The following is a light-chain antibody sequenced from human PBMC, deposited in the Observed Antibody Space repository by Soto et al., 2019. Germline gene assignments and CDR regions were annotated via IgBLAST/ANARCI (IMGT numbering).Light chain of an antibody. V-gene: IGKV3-20*01. CDR3: HEYYRTPRT. Sequence: EIGLTQSPGALSLSPVEIATLSCMANQTLNHNYLAWYQQKPGQAPRLLIYDASSRATGTPDRFSGTGSATDFTLTISRLEPEDFAVYYCHEYYRTPRTFGQGTKV. J-gene: IGKJ1*01. CDR2: DAS. CDR1: QTLNHNY.